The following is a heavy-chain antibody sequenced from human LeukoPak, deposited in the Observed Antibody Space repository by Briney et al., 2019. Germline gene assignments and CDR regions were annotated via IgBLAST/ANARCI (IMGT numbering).Heavy chain of an antibody. CDR1: GFTFSSYW. J-gene: IGHJ4*02. Sequence: GGSLRLSCAASGFTFSSYWMSWVRQAPGKGLEWVANIKQDGSEKYYVDSAKGRFTISRDNAKNSLYLQMNSLRAEDTAVYYCARLRDGQYSSSAVDYWGQGTLVTVSS. V-gene: IGHV3-7*01. CDR2: IKQDGSEK. D-gene: IGHD6-6*01. CDR3: ARLRDGQYSSSAVDY.